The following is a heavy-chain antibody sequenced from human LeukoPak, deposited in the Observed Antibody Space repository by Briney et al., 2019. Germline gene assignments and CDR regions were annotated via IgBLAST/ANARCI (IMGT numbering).Heavy chain of an antibody. Sequence: GGSLRLSCAASGFTFSSNYMSWVRQAPGKGLEWVSVIYSGGSTYYADSVKGRFTISRDNSKNTLYLQMNSLRAEDTAVYYCARRLPKPARAFDIWGQGTMVTVSS. CDR2: IYSGGST. V-gene: IGHV3-53*01. J-gene: IGHJ3*02. CDR1: GFTFSSNY. CDR3: ARRLPKPARAFDI.